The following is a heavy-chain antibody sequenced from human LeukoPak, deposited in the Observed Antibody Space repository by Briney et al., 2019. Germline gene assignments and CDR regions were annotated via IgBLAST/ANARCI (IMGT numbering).Heavy chain of an antibody. Sequence: AGGSLRLSCAAPAFTFSTYWMAWVRQAPGKGLEWVANIKGDESARHQADSVKGRFTIARDNGQNSVYLQMTSLRGEDTAVYYCARDVVGSLDYWGQGTLVTVSS. V-gene: IGHV3-7*01. CDR3: ARDVVGSLDY. CDR1: AFTFSTYW. D-gene: IGHD1-26*01. J-gene: IGHJ4*02. CDR2: IKGDESAR.